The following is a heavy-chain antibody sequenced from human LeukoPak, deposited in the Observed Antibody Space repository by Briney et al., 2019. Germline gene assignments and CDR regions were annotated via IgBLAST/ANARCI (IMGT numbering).Heavy chain of an antibody. Sequence: SETLSLTCTVSGGPIIGSYWSWIRQPPGKGLEWIGYIYYSGTTYYNPSLKSRVTISVDTSKNQLSLNLSSVTAADTAVYYCARGRKYISGYRVTELGSGYSDYWGQGTLVTVSS. J-gene: IGHJ4*02. CDR2: IYYSGTT. CDR3: ARGRKYISGYRVTELGSGYSDY. CDR1: GGPIIGSY. D-gene: IGHD5-18*01. V-gene: IGHV4-59*01.